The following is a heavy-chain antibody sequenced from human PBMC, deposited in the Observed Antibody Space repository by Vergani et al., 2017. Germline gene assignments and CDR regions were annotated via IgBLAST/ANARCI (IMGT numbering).Heavy chain of an antibody. CDR1: GFTFSSYA. Sequence: EVQLLESGGGLVQPGGSLRLSCAVSGFTFSSYAMSWVRQAPGKGLEWVSAISGSGGSTYYADSVKGRFIISRDNSKNTLHLQMNSLRADDTAVYYCTKGSRGYTGYFFDYWGQGTLATVSS. V-gene: IGHV3-23*01. J-gene: IGHJ4*02. CDR2: ISGSGGST. CDR3: TKGSRGYTGYFFDY. D-gene: IGHD5-12*01.